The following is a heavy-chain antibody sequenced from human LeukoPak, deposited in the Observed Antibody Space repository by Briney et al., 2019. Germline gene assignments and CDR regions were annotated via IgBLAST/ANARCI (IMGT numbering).Heavy chain of an antibody. CDR3: ARHGLPYGSSGFFDY. D-gene: IGHD6-6*01. V-gene: IGHV4-39*01. CDR1: GGSFSSYY. Sequence: SETLSLTCAVYGGSFSSYYWGWIRQPPGKGLEWIGSMYYSGSTYYNPSLKSRVIISVDTSKNQFSLKLSSVTAADTAVYYCARHGLPYGSSGFFDYWGQGTLVTVSS. CDR2: MYYSGST. J-gene: IGHJ4*02.